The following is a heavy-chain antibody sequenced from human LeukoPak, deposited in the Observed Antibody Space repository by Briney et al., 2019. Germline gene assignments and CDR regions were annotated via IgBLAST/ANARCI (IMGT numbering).Heavy chain of an antibody. CDR2: INSNDSTI. Sequence: GGSLSLSCAASALTFSDYSMNWLRQAPGKGLEWCPYINSNDSTIYYEASVRGRFTISRASAKTSLYLQRNGLEAKDTFFYYCARGPKTSFDYWGQGTLVTVSS. CDR3: ARGPKTSFDY. CDR1: ALTFSDYS. J-gene: IGHJ4*02. V-gene: IGHV3-48*01.